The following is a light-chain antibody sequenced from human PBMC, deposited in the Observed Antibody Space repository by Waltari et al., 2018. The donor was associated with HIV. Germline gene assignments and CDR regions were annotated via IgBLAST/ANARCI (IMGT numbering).Light chain of an antibody. CDR1: PLSQHY. Sequence: SSQLSQPPSASVSTRQTARRTSSGDPLSQHYAYWYQQKPGQAPVLVIFKDSERPSGIPKRFSGSSSGTTVTLTISGVQAEDEADYYCQSADSSATSPFGGGTKLTVL. CDR3: QSADSSATSP. CDR2: KDS. V-gene: IGLV3-25*03. J-gene: IGLJ2*01.